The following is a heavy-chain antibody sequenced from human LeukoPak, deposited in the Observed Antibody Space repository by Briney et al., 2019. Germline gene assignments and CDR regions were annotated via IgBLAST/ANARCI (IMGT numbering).Heavy chain of an antibody. Sequence: PSETLSLTCTVSGGSISSYYWSWIRQPPGKGLEWIGYIYYSGSTNYNPSLKSRVIISVDTSKNQFSLKLSSVTAADAAVYYCARDPGFLDYWGQGTLVTVSS. CDR1: GGSISSYY. J-gene: IGHJ4*02. CDR3: ARDPGFLDY. D-gene: IGHD2-21*01. V-gene: IGHV4-59*01. CDR2: IYYSGST.